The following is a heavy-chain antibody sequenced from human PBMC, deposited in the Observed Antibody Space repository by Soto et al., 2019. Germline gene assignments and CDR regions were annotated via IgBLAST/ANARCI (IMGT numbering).Heavy chain of an antibody. CDR3: ARRLSTGWFFDF. CDR1: GCSFTSYW. J-gene: IGHJ4*02. Sequence: PXDSLTISCKGSGCSFTSYWIGLVRQMPGKGLEWMGIIYPGDSDTRYSPSFQGQVAFPADKSISTAYLQWSGLKASDTAIYYCARRLSTGWFFDFWGQGTLVTVSS. CDR2: IYPGDSDT. V-gene: IGHV5-51*01. D-gene: IGHD6-19*01.